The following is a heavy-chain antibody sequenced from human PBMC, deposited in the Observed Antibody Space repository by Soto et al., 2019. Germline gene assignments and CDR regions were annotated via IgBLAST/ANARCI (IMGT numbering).Heavy chain of an antibody. Sequence: ASVKVSCKASGYDFTAYDINWVRQASGQGLEWMGWMNPINGATGSARRFQGRVSMTRNTATATAYLELTSLRSDDSAVYYCGRGPSPRAPAGGTPYYYGMDGWGQGTTVTVSS. J-gene: IGHJ6*02. D-gene: IGHD6-13*01. V-gene: IGHV1-8*02. CDR1: GYDFTAYD. CDR2: MNPINGAT. CDR3: GRGPSPRAPAGGTPYYYGMDG.